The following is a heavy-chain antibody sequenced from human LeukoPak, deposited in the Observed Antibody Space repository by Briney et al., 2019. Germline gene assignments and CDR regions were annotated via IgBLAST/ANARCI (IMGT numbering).Heavy chain of an antibody. D-gene: IGHD3-10*01. Sequence: SETLSLTCSVSGVSTTNNYWSWTRQPPGKGLEWIGYMYNTVTTNYNPSLKSRLTMSLDTSKNQFSLKLSSVTAADTAVYYCARVSFYGSGSMFVDYWGPGTLVTVSS. CDR1: GVSTTNNY. J-gene: IGHJ4*02. CDR3: ARVSFYGSGSMFVDY. V-gene: IGHV4-59*01. CDR2: MYNTVTT.